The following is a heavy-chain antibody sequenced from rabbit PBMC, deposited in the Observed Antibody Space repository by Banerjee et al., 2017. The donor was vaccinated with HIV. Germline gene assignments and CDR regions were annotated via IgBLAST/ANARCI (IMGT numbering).Heavy chain of an antibody. J-gene: IGHJ4*01. D-gene: IGHD8-1*01. CDR2: THISSGGT. V-gene: IGHV1S45*01. CDR3: ARDGSGNSYDLNL. Sequence: QEQLEESGGDLVKPEGSLTLTCTASGFSFSSSYWICWVRQAPGKGLEWIGCTHISSGGTSYASWAKGRFTITKTSSTTVDLKMTSLTAADTATYFCARDGSGNSYDLNLWGQGTLVTVS. CDR1: GFSFSSSYW.